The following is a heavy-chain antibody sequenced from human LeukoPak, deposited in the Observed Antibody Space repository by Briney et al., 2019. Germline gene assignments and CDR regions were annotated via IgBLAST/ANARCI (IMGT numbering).Heavy chain of an antibody. D-gene: IGHD6-13*01. CDR2: IHYSGST. V-gene: IGHV4-59*01. J-gene: IGHJ3*02. CDR1: GGSISADY. Sequence: SETLSLTCTVSGGSISADYWSWIRQPPGKRLEWIGHIHYSGSTNNNPSLKSRVTISVDTSKNQFSLKLSSVTAADTAVYYCARDRRYSSSWYNAFDIWGQGTMVTVSS. CDR3: ARDRRYSSSWYNAFDI.